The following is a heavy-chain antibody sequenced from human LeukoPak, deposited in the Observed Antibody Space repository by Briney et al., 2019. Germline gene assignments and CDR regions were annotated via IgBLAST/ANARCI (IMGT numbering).Heavy chain of an antibody. J-gene: IGHJ4*02. CDR2: ISGSGGST. CDR3: AKEGTPAGPGYDSSGYTNY. V-gene: IGHV3-23*01. D-gene: IGHD3-22*01. CDR1: GFTFSSYA. Sequence: GGSLRLSCAASGFTFSSYAMSWVRQAPGKGREWVSAISGSGGSTYYADSVKGRFTISRDNSKNTLYLQMNSLRAEDTAVYYCAKEGTPAGPGYDSSGYTNYWGQGTLVTVSS.